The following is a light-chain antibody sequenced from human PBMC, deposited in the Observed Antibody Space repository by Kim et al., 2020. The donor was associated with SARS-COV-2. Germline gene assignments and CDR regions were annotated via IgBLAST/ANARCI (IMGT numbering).Light chain of an antibody. Sequence: RATINCKSSQSVLHSSDNKNYLAWFQQKPGQPPKLLIYWASTRESGVPDRFSGSGSGTDFTLTISSLQAEDVAVYYCQQYYSSPHTFGQGTKLEI. V-gene: IGKV4-1*01. CDR3: QQYYSSPHT. CDR2: WAS. J-gene: IGKJ2*01. CDR1: QSVLHSSDNKNY.